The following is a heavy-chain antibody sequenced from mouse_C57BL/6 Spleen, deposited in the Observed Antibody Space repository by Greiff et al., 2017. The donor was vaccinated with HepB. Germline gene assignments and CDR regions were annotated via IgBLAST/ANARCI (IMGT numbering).Heavy chain of an antibody. D-gene: IGHD1-1*01. V-gene: IGHV1-81*01. J-gene: IGHJ2*01. CDR2: IYPRSGNT. CDR3: ARWGDYYGSSYGY. Sequence: VKLVESGAELARPGASVKLSCKASGYTFTSYGISWVKQRTGQGLEWIGEIYPRSGNTYYNEKFKGKATLTADKSSSTAYMELRSLTSEDSAVYFCARWGDYYGSSYGYWGQGTTLTVSS. CDR1: GYTFTSYG.